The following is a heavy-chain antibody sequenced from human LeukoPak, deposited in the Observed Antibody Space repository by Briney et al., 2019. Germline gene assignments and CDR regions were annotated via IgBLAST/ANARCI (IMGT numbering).Heavy chain of an antibody. CDR3: AGGSGYFIFDY. CDR1: GGSISSYY. V-gene: IGHV4-59*01. D-gene: IGHD3-22*01. CDR2: INYSGST. J-gene: IGHJ4*02. Sequence: PSETLSLTCTVSGGSISSYYWSWIRQPPGKGLEWIGYINYSGSTNYNPSLKSRVTISVDTSKNQLSLKLSSVTAADTAVYYCAGGSGYFIFDYWGQGILVTVSS.